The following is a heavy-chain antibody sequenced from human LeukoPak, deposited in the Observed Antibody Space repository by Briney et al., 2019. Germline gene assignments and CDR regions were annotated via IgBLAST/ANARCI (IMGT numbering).Heavy chain of an antibody. V-gene: IGHV3-48*03. J-gene: IGHJ6*04. CDR3: ASGFGELPLYYYYGMDV. Sequence: GGSLRLSCAASGFTFSSYEMNWVRQAPGKGLEWVSYISSSGSTIYYADSVKGRFTISRDNAKNSLYLQMNSLRAEDTAVYYCASGFGELPLYYYYGMDVWGKGTTVTVSS. CDR1: GFTFSSYE. D-gene: IGHD3-10*01. CDR2: ISSSGSTI.